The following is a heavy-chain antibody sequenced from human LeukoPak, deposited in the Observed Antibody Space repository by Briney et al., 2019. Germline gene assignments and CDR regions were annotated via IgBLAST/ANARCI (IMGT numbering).Heavy chain of an antibody. J-gene: IGHJ4*02. CDR2: IYHSGST. V-gene: IGHV4-30-2*01. CDR3: ARVGEPSYTLGY. D-gene: IGHD2-2*02. Sequence: PSETLSLTCTVSGGSISSGGYYWSWIRQPPGKGLGWIGYIYHSGSTYYNPSLKSRVTISVDRSKNQFSLKLSSVTAADTAVYYCARVGEPSYTLGYWGQGTLVAVSS. CDR1: GGSISSGGYY.